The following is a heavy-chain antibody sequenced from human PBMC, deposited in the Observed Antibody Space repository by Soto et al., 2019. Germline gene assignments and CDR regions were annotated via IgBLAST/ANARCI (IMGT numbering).Heavy chain of an antibody. CDR1: RFTFSSYS. Sequence: GSLRLSCAASRFTFSSYSVNGVLQTPLNGLEWVSYISSSSSTIYYADSVKGRFTISRDNAKNSLYLQMNSLRDEDTAVYYCARDDSSSFVDFDYWGQGTLVTVSS. V-gene: IGHV3-48*02. J-gene: IGHJ4*02. CDR2: ISSSSSTI. CDR3: ARDDSSSFVDFDY. D-gene: IGHD6-6*01.